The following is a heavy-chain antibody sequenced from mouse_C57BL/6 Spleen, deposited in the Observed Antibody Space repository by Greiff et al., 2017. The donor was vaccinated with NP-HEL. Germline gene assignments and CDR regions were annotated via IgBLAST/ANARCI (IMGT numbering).Heavy chain of an antibody. CDR2: ISSGSSTI. Sequence: EVQLMESGGGLVKPGGSLKLSCAASGFTFSDYGMHWVRQAPEKGLEWVAYISSGSSTIYYADTVKGRFTISRDNAKNTLFLQMTSMRSEDTAMYYCARPTMTYYYAMDYWGQGTSVTVSS. CDR1: GFTFSDYG. V-gene: IGHV5-17*01. J-gene: IGHJ4*01. D-gene: IGHD2-10*01. CDR3: ARPTMTYYYAMDY.